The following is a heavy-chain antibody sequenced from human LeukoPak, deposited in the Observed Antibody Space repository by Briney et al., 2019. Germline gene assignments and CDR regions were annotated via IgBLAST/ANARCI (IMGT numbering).Heavy chain of an antibody. D-gene: IGHD6-19*01. CDR3: ARGGTPGYSSGRIDY. Sequence: GGSLRLSCVASGFTVSSNYMSWVRQAPGKGLEWVSVIYSAGNTYYADSVKGRFTISRHNSENTPYLHMNSLRVEDTAVHFCARGGTPGYSSGRIDYWGQGTLVTVSS. CDR1: GFTVSSNY. J-gene: IGHJ4*02. CDR2: IYSAGNT. V-gene: IGHV3-53*04.